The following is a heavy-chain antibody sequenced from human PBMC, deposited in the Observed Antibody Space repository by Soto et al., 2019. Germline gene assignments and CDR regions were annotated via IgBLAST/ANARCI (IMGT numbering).Heavy chain of an antibody. CDR2: INHRGST. CDR3: ARNHCSGGICYLFFDY. D-gene: IGHD2-15*01. J-gene: IGHJ4*02. Sequence: SETLSLTCAVYGGSFSGYYWSWIRQPPGKGLEWIGEINHRGSTNYNPSLKSRVTISVDTSKNQFSLKLSSVTAADTAVYYCARNHCSGGICYLFFDYWGQGALVTGSS. CDR1: GGSFSGYY. V-gene: IGHV4-34*01.